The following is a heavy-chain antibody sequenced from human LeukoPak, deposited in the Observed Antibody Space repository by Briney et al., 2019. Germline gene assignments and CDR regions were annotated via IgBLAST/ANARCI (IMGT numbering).Heavy chain of an antibody. CDR3: TSRPLLSYYGSGRTRSDY. CDR1: GFTFSSYA. Sequence: GRSLRLSCAASGFTFSSYAMHWVRQASGKGLEWVGRIRSKANSYATAYAASVKGRFTISRDDSKNTTYLQMNSLKTEDTAVYYCTSRPLLSYYGSGRTRSDYWGQGTLVTVSS. CDR2: IRSKANSYAT. V-gene: IGHV3-73*01. D-gene: IGHD3-10*01. J-gene: IGHJ4*02.